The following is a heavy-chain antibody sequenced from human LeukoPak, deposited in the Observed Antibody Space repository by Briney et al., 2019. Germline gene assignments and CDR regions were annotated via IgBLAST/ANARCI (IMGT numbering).Heavy chain of an antibody. CDR1: GGSISSYC. CDR2: IYTSGST. D-gene: IGHD3-10*01. V-gene: IGHV4-4*07. CDR3: ARDRFQYYGSGSYFLFDY. Sequence: KPSETLSLTCTVSGGSISSYCWSWIRQPAGKGLEWFGRIYTSGSTNYNPSLKSRVTMSVDTSKNQFSLKLSSVTAADTAVYYCARDRFQYYGSGSYFLFDYWGQGTLVTVSS. J-gene: IGHJ4*02.